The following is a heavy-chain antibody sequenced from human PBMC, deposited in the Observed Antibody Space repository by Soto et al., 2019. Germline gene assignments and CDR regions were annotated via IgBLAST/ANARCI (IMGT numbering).Heavy chain of an antibody. D-gene: IGHD4-4*01. V-gene: IGHV1-8*01. J-gene: IGHJ4*02. Sequence: QVQLVQSGAEVKKPGASVKVSCKASRYTFISYDINWVRQATGQGLEWMGWMNHKSANTGYAQNFQGRVTMTRNSSISTAYMELSSLRSEDTAVYYCARSPSWETTVTPYYFDYWGQGTLVTVSS. CDR3: ARSPSWETTVTPYYFDY. CDR2: MNHKSANT. CDR1: RYTFISYD.